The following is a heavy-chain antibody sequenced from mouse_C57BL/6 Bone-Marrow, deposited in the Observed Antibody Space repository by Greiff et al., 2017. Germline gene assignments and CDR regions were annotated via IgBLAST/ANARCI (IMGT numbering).Heavy chain of an antibody. V-gene: IGHV1-69*01. CDR1: GYTFTSYW. J-gene: IGHJ1*03. CDR3: AREDYWYCDV. Sequence: VQLQQPGAELVMPGASVKLSCKASGYTFTSYWMHWVKQRPGQGLEWIGEIDPSDSYTNYNQKFKGKATLTVDKSSSTAYMQLSSLTSEDSAVYYCAREDYWYCDVGGTGTTATVSS. CDR2: IDPSDSYT.